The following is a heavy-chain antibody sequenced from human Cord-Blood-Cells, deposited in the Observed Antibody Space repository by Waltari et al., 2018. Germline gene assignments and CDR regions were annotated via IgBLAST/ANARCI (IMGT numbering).Heavy chain of an antibody. CDR2: IYWADDK. Sequence: QITLKESGPTLVKPTQTLTLTCTFSGFSLSTSGVGVGWTRQPPGKALAWLALIYWADDKRYSPSLKSRLTITKDTSKNQVVLTMTNMDPVDTATYYCAHSTPGIAAAGFDYWGQGTLVTVSS. J-gene: IGHJ4*02. V-gene: IGHV2-5*02. CDR3: AHSTPGIAAAGFDY. CDR1: GFSLSTSGVG. D-gene: IGHD6-13*01.